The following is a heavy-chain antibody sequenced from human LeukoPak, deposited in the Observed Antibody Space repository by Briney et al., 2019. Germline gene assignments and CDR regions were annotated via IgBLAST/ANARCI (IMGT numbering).Heavy chain of an antibody. J-gene: IGHJ4*02. CDR3: AKGRDYYESSGYLALGY. D-gene: IGHD3-22*01. CDR2: ISTDPSYK. V-gene: IGHV3-30*18. Sequence: GRSLTLSCTASGFTFSYFGLHWVRQAPGKGLEWVALISTDPSYKNYADSVKDRFTISRDNSKNTLYLRMNSLRAEDTAVYSCAKGRDYYESSGYLALGYWGQGTLVTVSS. CDR1: GFTFSYFG.